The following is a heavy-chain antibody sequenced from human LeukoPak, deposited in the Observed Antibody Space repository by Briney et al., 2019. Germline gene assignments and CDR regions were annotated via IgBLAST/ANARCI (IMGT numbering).Heavy chain of an antibody. CDR2: IIPIFGTA. J-gene: IGHJ4*02. Sequence: GASVKVSRKASGGTFSSYAISWVRQAPGQGLEWMGGIIPIFGTANYAQKFQGRVTITTDESTSTAYMELSSLRSEDTAVYYCARGHDSSGSYFDYWGQGTLVTVSS. D-gene: IGHD3-22*01. CDR3: ARGHDSSGSYFDY. V-gene: IGHV1-69*05. CDR1: GGTFSSYA.